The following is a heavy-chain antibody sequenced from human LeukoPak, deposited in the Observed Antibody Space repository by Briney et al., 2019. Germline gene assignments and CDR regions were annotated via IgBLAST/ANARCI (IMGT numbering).Heavy chain of an antibody. J-gene: IGHJ4*02. Sequence: GGSLRLSCAASGFTFSSYSMNWVRQAPGKGLEWVSYISSSSSTIYYADSVKGRFTISRDNAKNSLYLQMNSLRAEDTAVYYCASDPSGVWDYFDYWGQGTLVTVSS. V-gene: IGHV3-48*04. CDR3: ASDPSGVWDYFDY. CDR1: GFTFSSYS. CDR2: ISSSSSTI. D-gene: IGHD6-13*01.